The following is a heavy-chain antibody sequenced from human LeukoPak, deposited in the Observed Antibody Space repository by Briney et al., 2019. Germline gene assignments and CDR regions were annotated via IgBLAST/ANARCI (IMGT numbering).Heavy chain of an antibody. D-gene: IGHD6-13*01. CDR3: AKVAVCSSRAWYFVL. Sequence: GGSLRLSCAASGFTFSSYAMSWVRQAPGKGLEWVSAISGSGGSTYYADSVKGRFTISRDNSKNTLYLQMNSLRAEDTGVYYCAKVAVCSSRAWYFVLRGGGALVTLSS. J-gene: IGHJ2*01. V-gene: IGHV3-23*01. CDR2: ISGSGGST. CDR1: GFTFSSYA.